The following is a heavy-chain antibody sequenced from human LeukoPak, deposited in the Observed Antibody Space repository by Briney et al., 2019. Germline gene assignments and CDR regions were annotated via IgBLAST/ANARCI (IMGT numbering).Heavy chain of an antibody. CDR3: ARGLIGYSGSHQLDY. V-gene: IGHV1-18*01. CDR2: ISAHNGDT. D-gene: IGHD1-26*01. J-gene: IGHJ4*02. CDR1: GYIFAHNG. Sequence: ASVQVSCKTSGYIFAHNGISWVRQAPGQGPEWMGWISAHNGDTNYAQNFQGRVTMARDTSTSTVYMELRSLRSDDTAVYYCARGLIGYSGSHQLDYWGQGTLVTVSS.